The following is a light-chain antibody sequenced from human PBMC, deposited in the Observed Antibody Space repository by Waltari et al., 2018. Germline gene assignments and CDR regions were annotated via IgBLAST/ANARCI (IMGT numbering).Light chain of an antibody. V-gene: IGLV2-14*03. CDR3: SSYTGSSTWV. Sequence: QSALTQPASVSGSPGQSIIISCTATSSDVGGYKYVSWYQQHPGKAPKLIIYEVSSRPSGVSSRFSGFKSDNTASLIISGLQAEDEADYYCSSYTGSSTWVFGGGTKLTVL. CDR1: SSDVGGYKY. J-gene: IGLJ3*02. CDR2: EVS.